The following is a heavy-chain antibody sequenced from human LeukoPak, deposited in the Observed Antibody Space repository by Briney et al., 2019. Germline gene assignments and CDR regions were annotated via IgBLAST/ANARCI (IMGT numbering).Heavy chain of an antibody. Sequence: ASVKVSCKASGYTFTSYGISWVRQAPGQGLEWMGWISAYNGNTNYAQKFQGRVTMTRDTSISTAYMELSRLRSDDTAVYYCARGWAYFDYWGQGTLVTVSS. J-gene: IGHJ4*02. CDR1: GYTFTSYG. D-gene: IGHD3-16*01. CDR2: ISAYNGNT. V-gene: IGHV1-18*01. CDR3: ARGWAYFDY.